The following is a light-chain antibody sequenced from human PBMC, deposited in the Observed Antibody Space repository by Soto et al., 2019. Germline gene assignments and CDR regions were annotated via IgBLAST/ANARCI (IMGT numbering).Light chain of an antibody. CDR3: CSYAGSYTLV. CDR2: DVS. J-gene: IGLJ3*02. V-gene: IGLV2-11*01. CDR1: SSDVGGYNF. Sequence: QSALTQPRSVSGSPGQSVTISCTGTSSDVGGYNFVSWYQHHPGKAPKLMIYDVSKRPSGVPVRFSGSKSGSTASLTISGLQDEDEADYYCCSYAGSYTLVFGGGTKLTVL.